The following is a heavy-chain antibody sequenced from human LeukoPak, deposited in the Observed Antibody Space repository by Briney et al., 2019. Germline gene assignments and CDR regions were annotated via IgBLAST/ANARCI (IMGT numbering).Heavy chain of an antibody. J-gene: IGHJ4*02. CDR3: ARGTPYSTTKDYFDY. CDR2: IYTSGST. D-gene: IGHD5-18*01. Sequence: SQTLSLTCTVSGGSISSGTYYWSWIRQPAGKGLEWIGRIYTSGSTKYNPALKSRVTISVDTSKNQFSLKLSSVTAADTAVYYCARGTPYSTTKDYFDYWGQGTLVTVSA. V-gene: IGHV4-61*02. CDR1: GGSISSGTYY.